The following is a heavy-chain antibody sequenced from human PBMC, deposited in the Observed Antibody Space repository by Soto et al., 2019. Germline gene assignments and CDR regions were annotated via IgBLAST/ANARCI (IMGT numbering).Heavy chain of an antibody. V-gene: IGHV3-30-3*01. D-gene: IGHD2-15*01. J-gene: IGHJ4*02. CDR1: GFTFSSYD. CDR2: ISYDGSNK. Sequence: QVQLLESGGGVVQPGRSLRLSCAASGFTFSSYDMHWVRQAPVKGLEWVAVISYDGSNKYYADSVNGRFTISRDNSKNTLYLQMNSLRAEDTAVYYCAGGECSGGSCYPPDYWGQGTMVTVSS. CDR3: AGGECSGGSCYPPDY.